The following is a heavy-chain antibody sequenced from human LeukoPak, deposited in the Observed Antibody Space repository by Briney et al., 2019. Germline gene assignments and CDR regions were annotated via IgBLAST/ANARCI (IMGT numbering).Heavy chain of an antibody. CDR2: ISYDGSSQ. Sequence: PGGSLRLSCAAAGFTFSSYGIHWVRQAPGKGLEWVAVISYDGSSQYYAHSVKGRLTISRDNSKNTLYLQMNSLRPEDTAVYYCVKEGSYGSFDSWGRGTLVTVSS. CDR1: GFTFSSYG. D-gene: IGHD5-18*01. J-gene: IGHJ4*02. CDR3: VKEGSYGSFDS. V-gene: IGHV3-30*18.